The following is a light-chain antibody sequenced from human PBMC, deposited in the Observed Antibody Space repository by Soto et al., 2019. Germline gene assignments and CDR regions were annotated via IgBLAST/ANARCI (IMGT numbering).Light chain of an antibody. CDR3: QQYGGSPPRHT. Sequence: EVVLTQSPDALSLSPGERATLSCRASQTVSNNYLAWYQQRPGQAPRLLIYGASSRATDIPDRFSGSGSGTDFTLTISRLEPEDFAVYYCQQYGGSPPRHTFGQGTKLEIK. CDR1: QTVSNNY. J-gene: IGKJ2*01. V-gene: IGKV3-20*01. CDR2: GAS.